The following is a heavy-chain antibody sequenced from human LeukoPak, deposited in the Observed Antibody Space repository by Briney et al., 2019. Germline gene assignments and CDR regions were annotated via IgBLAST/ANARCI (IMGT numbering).Heavy chain of an antibody. J-gene: IGHJ3*02. CDR1: GFTFSNNW. CDR3: ARSGTTYYYDSGSRI. D-gene: IGHD3-22*01. CDR2: VKKDASEK. Sequence: GGSLRLSCAASGFTFSNNWMTWVRQAPGKGLEWVASVKKDASEKYYVDSVKGRFTISRDNAKNSLYLQMNSLRVEDTAVYYCARSGTTYYYDSGSRIWGQGTMVTVSS. V-gene: IGHV3-7*01.